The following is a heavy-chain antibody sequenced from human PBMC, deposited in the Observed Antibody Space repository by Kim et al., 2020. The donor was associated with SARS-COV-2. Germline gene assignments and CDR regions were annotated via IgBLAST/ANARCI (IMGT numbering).Heavy chain of an antibody. J-gene: IGHJ5*02. D-gene: IGHD3-22*01. CDR3: ARDRPDITMIARSKTNWFDP. CDR1: GYTFTSYY. V-gene: IGHV1-46*01. CDR2: INPSGGST. Sequence: ASVKVSCKASGYTFTSYYMHWVRQAPGQGLEWMGIINPSGGSTSYAQKFQGRVTMTRDTSTSTVYMELSSLRSEDTAVYYCARDRPDITMIARSKTNWFDPWGQGTLVTVSS.